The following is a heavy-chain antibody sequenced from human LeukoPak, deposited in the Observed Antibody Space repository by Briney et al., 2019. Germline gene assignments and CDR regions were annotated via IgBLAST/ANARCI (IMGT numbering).Heavy chain of an antibody. J-gene: IGHJ4*02. CDR3: ARLGYSGYDY. V-gene: IGHV1-8*01. Sequence: GESLKISCKGSGYTFTSYDINWVRQATGQGLEWMGWMNPNSGNTGYAQKFQGRVTMTRNTSISTAYMELSSLRSEDTAVYYCARLGYSGYDYWGQGTLVTVSS. D-gene: IGHD5-12*01. CDR1: GYTFTSYD. CDR2: MNPNSGNT.